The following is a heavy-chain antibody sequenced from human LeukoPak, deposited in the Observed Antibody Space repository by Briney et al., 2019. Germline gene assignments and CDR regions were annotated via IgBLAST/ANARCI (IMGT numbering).Heavy chain of an antibody. CDR1: GGSISSSDYY. V-gene: IGHV4-39*01. D-gene: IGHD6-19*01. J-gene: IGHJ4*02. CDR2: IYYSGST. Sequence: PSETLSLTCTVSGGSISSSDYYWGWIRQPPGKGLEWIGSIYYSGSTHYNPPLKSRVTISVDTSKNQFSRKLNSVTAADTALYYCARHSSGWIYYFDYWGQGTLVTVSS. CDR3: ARHSSGWIYYFDY.